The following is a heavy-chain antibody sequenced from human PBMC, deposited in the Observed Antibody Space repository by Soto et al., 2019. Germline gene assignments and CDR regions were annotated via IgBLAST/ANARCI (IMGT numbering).Heavy chain of an antibody. CDR3: ARDSYYDFWSGFLLLPDY. D-gene: IGHD3-3*01. J-gene: IGHJ4*02. CDR1: GFTFSSYS. CDR2: ISSSSSYI. Sequence: GGSLRLSCAASGFTFSSYSMNWVRQAPGKGLEWVSSISSSSSYIYYADSVKGRFTISRDNAKNSLYLQMNSLRAEDTAVYYCARDSYYDFWSGFLLLPDYWGQGTLVTVSS. V-gene: IGHV3-21*01.